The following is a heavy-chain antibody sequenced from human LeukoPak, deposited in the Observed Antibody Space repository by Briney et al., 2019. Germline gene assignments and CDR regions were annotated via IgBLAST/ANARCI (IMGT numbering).Heavy chain of an antibody. Sequence: GGSLRLSCAASGFTFSSYSMSWVRQAPGKGLEWVANIKQDGSEKYYVDSVKGRFTISRDNAKNSLYLQMNSLRAEDTAVYYCARNRGELGFDYWGQGTLVTVSS. CDR3: ARNRGELGFDY. CDR1: GFTFSSYS. J-gene: IGHJ4*02. V-gene: IGHV3-7*01. CDR2: IKQDGSEK. D-gene: IGHD3-16*01.